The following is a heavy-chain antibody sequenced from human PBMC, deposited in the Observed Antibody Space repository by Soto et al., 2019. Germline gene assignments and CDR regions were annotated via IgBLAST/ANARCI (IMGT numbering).Heavy chain of an antibody. D-gene: IGHD1-1*01. CDR1: GFTFSSYW. J-gene: IGHJ4*02. CDR2: INSDGSST. CDR3: ARDVHLQSFDY. Sequence: GGSLRLSCAASGFTFSSYWMHWVRQAPGKGLVWVSRINSDGSSTSYADSVKGRFTISRDNVKSTLYLQMNSLRAEDTAVYYCARDVHLQSFDYWGQGALVTVSS. V-gene: IGHV3-74*01.